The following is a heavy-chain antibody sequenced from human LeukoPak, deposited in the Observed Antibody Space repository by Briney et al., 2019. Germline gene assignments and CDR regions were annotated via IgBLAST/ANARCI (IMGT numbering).Heavy chain of an antibody. J-gene: IGHJ4*02. V-gene: IGHV3-74*01. CDR1: GNYW. Sequence: GGSLRLSCAASGNYWMHWVRQAPGKGLVWVSRINSDGSSTSYADSVKGRFTISRDNAKNTLYLQMNSLRAEDTAVYYCARGTRFDYWGQGTLVTVSS. CDR3: ARGTRFDY. CDR2: INSDGSST.